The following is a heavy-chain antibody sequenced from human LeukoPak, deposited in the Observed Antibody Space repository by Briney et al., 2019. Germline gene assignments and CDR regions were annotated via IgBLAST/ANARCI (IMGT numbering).Heavy chain of an antibody. J-gene: IGHJ5*02. D-gene: IGHD6-13*01. V-gene: IGHV1-69*13. CDR3: ARGTWNSSWYGWFDP. CDR2: IIPIFGTA. CDR1: GGTFSSFA. Sequence: ASVKVSCKASGGTFSSFAISWVRQAPGQGLEWMGGIIPIFGTANYAQKFQGRVTITADESTSTAYMELSSLRSEDTAVYYCARGTWNSSWYGWFDPWGQGTLVTVSS.